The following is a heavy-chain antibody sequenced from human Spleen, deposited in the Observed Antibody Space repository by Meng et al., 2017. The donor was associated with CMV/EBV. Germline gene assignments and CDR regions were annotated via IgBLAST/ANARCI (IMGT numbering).Heavy chain of an antibody. D-gene: IGHD3-3*01. CDR3: ARSGVALRFLEWTKAFDI. CDR1: GYTFTNYG. V-gene: IGHV1-18*01. J-gene: IGHJ3*02. CDR2: ISTKNGNT. Sequence: ASVKVSCKASGYTFTNYGISWVRQAPGQGLEWMGWISTKNGNTDYAQQFQGRVTMTTDTSTNTAYMEMRSLRSDDTAVYYCARSGVALRFLEWTKAFDIWGQGTMVTVSS.